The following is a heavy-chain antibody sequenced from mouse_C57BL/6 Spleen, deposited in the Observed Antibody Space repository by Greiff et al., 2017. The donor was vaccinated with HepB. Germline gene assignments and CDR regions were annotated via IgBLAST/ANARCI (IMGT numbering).Heavy chain of an antibody. V-gene: IGHV1-82*01. D-gene: IGHD1-1*01. J-gene: IGHJ1*03. CDR2: IYPGDGDT. Sequence: VQGVESGPELVKPGASVKISCKASGYAFSSSWMNWVKQRPGKGLEWIGRIYPGDGDTNYNGKFKGKATLTADKSSSTAYMQLSSLTSEDSAVYFCARSSYEYFDVWGTGTTVTVSS. CDR3: ARSSYEYFDV. CDR1: GYAFSSSW.